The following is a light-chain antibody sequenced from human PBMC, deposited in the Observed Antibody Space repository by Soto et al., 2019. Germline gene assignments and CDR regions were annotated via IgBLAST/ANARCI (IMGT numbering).Light chain of an antibody. Sequence: IVLTQSPATLSLSPGGRATLSFRASQSVSLSLAWYQQKPGQAPRLLIYDASKRASGFPARFSGSGSGTDFTLTISSLEPEDFAVYYCQERTGWPPWTFGQGTKVDIK. CDR2: DAS. V-gene: IGKV3-11*01. CDR1: QSVSLS. CDR3: QERTGWPPWT. J-gene: IGKJ1*01.